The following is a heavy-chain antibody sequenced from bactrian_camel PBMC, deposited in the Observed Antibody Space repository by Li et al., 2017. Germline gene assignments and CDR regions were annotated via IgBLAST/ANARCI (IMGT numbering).Heavy chain of an antibody. V-gene: IGHV3S57*01. CDR2: IDSDGMV. D-gene: IGHD6*01. Sequence: VEAGGSLTLSCAASTTTRSPYCTGWFRQPPGKEREGVATIDSDGMVRYADSVKGRFTVSKDNAKRTLYLQMNSLKTEDTAVYHCAIGNRDTVLNGRATRGEGTQVTVS. J-gene: IGHJ4*01. CDR1: TTTRSPYC. CDR3: AIGNRDTVLNGRAT.